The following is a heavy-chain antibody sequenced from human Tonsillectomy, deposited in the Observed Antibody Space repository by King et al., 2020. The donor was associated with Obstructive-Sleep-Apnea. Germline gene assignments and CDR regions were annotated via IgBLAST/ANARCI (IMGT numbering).Heavy chain of an antibody. CDR2: IKSKTDGETT. CDR3: TTDKRY. CDR1: GFTFSKAW. J-gene: IGHJ4*02. Sequence: VQLVESGGGLVKPGGSLRLSCAASGFTFSKAWMSWVRQAPGKGLEWVGRIKSKTDGETTDYAAPVKGGFTISRDDSKNTLYFQMNSLKTEDTAVYYCTTDKRYWGQGTLVTVSS. V-gene: IGHV3-15*01.